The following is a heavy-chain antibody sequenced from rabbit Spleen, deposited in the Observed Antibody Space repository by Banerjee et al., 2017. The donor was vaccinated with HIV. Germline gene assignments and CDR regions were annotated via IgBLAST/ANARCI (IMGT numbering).Heavy chain of an antibody. CDR2: IYPGSSGST. V-gene: IGHV1S40*01. Sequence: QSLEESGGDLVKPGASLTLTCTASGFSFSSTYYMCWVRQAPGKGLEWIACIYPGSSGSTYSANWAKGRFTISKTSSTTVTLQMTSLTAADTATYFCARDTGSSFSPYGMDLWGQGTLVTVS. D-gene: IGHD8-1*01. CDR1: GFSFSSTYY. CDR3: ARDTGSSFSPYGMDL. J-gene: IGHJ6*01.